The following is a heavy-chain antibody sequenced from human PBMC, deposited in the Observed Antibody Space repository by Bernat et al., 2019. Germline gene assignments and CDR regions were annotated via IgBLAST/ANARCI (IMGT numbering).Heavy chain of an antibody. CDR2: IYSGGAT. J-gene: IGHJ5*02. CDR3: ASATWDTAMVTSWFDT. CDR1: EFSVSTNY. D-gene: IGHD5-18*01. Sequence: EVLLVESGGGVVQPGGSLRLSCAASEFSVSTNYMSWVRQAPGKGLEWVSVIYSGGATYYGESVKGLFTISRDISKNSLHLQMNSLRVEDTAVYYCASATWDTAMVTSWFDTWGQGTLVTVSS. V-gene: IGHV3-66*02.